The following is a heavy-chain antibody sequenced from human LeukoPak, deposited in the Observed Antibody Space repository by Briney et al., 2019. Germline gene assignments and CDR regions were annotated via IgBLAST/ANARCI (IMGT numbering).Heavy chain of an antibody. CDR1: GFTFSSYA. Sequence: PGRSLRLSCAASGFTFSSYAMSWVRQAPGRGLEWVSPISGSGGRTYYADSVKGRFTISRDNSKNTLYLQMNSLRAEDTAVYYCARDFPGWVSAAFDIWGQGTMVTVSS. J-gene: IGHJ3*02. V-gene: IGHV3-23*01. D-gene: IGHD1-14*01. CDR2: ISGSGGRT. CDR3: ARDFPGWVSAAFDI.